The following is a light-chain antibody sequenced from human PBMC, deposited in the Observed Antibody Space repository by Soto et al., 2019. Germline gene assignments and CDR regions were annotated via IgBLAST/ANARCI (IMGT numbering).Light chain of an antibody. Sequence: DIQMTQSPSSLSASVGDRVTITCRASQSISRNLNWYQHKPGKAPKLLIYAASNLQNGVPSRFRGGGSGTEFTLSINSLQPEDFGTYYCQQIFTTASITFGQGTRLEIK. J-gene: IGKJ5*01. CDR1: QSISRN. CDR3: QQIFTTASIT. CDR2: AAS. V-gene: IGKV1-39*01.